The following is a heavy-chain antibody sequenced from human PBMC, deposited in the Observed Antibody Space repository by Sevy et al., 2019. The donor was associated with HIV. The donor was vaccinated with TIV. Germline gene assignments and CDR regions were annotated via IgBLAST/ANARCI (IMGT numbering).Heavy chain of an antibody. CDR1: GFTVSSNY. J-gene: IGHJ6*02. V-gene: IGHV3-53*01. CDR2: IYSGGST. CDR3: ARGDILTGYYSTSYYYGMDV. D-gene: IGHD3-9*01. Sequence: GGSLRLSCAASGFTVSSNYMSWVRQAPGKGLEWVSVIYSGGSTYYADSVKGRFTISRDNSKNTLYLKMNSLRAEDTAVYYCARGDILTGYYSTSYYYGMDVWGQVTTVTVSS.